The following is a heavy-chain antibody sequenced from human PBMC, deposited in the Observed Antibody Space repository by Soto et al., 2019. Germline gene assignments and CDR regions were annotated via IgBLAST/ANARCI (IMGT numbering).Heavy chain of an antibody. V-gene: IGHV4-39*01. J-gene: IGHJ5*02. CDR1: GGSISSTTFY. Sequence: LQLQESGPGLVKASETLSLTCSVSGGSISSTTFYWGWIRQPPRQGLELIGSISYRGSTSYNPSLKSRVTISVDTSKNQFSLRLTSVTAADTAVYYCARLLGWSNYNYFDPWDQGTLVTVSS. CDR2: ISYRGST. D-gene: IGHD6-19*01. CDR3: ARLLGWSNYNYFDP.